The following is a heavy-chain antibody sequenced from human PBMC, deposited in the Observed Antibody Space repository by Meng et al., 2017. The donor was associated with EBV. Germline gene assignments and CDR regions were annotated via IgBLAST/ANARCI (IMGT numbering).Heavy chain of an antibody. CDR1: GYPFTGYY. CDR2: INPNSGGT. CDR3: ARVGIAVAGTGDY. D-gene: IGHD6-19*01. Sequence: QGRLGQSGAEGRKPGASVKVSCKASGYPFTGYYMHWVRQAPGQGLEWMGRINPNSGGTNYAQKFQGRVTMTRDTSISTAYMELSRLRSDDTAVYYCARVGIAVAGTGDYWGQGTLVTVSS. J-gene: IGHJ4*02. V-gene: IGHV1-2*06.